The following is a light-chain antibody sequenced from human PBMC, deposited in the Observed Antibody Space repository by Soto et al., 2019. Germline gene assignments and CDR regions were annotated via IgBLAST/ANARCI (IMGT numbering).Light chain of an antibody. CDR1: SSDVGGYNY. V-gene: IGLV2-8*01. CDR3: SSYAGSNNVV. CDR2: EVS. Sequence: QSALTQPPSASGSPGQSVTISCTGTSSDVGGYNYVSWYQQHPGKAPKLMLYEVSKRPSGASGVPDRFSGSKSGNTASLTVSGLQAEDEADYYCSSYAGSNNVVFGGGTKLTVL. J-gene: IGLJ2*01.